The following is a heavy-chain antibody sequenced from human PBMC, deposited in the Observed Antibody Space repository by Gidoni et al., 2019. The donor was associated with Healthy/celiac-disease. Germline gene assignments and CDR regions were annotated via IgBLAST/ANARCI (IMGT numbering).Heavy chain of an antibody. V-gene: IGHV3-23*04. D-gene: IGHD1-26*01. CDR3: AKSHGGSGSYFFLFDY. J-gene: IGHJ4*02. CDR1: GFTFSSYA. CDR2: ISGSGGST. Sequence: EVQLVESGGGLVQPGGSLRLSCAASGFTFSSYAMSWVRQAPGKGLEWVSAISGSGGSTYYADSVKGRFTISRHNSKNTLYLQMNSLRAEDTAVYYCAKSHGGSGSYFFLFDYWGQGTLVTVSS.